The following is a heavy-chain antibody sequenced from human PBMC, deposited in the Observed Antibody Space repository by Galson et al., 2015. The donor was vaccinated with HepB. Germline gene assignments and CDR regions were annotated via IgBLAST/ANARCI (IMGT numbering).Heavy chain of an antibody. CDR2: IRSKASGHAT. J-gene: IGHJ4*02. CDR3: ARLGDLSGYSSL. D-gene: IGHD6-19*01. Sequence: LRLSCAASGFTFSGSAIHWVRQASGKGLQWVGRIRSKASGHATAYTASLRGRFIISRDDSKNTAYLHMNRLKTEDTAVYYCARLGDLSGYSSLWGQGTLVTVSS. CDR1: GFTFSGSA. V-gene: IGHV3-73*01.